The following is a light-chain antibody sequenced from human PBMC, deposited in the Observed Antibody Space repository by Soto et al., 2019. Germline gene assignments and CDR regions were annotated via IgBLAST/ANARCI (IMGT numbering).Light chain of an antibody. J-gene: IGKJ2*01. CDR2: GAS. CDR3: QQYCGSPQA. CDR1: QSVTRNY. Sequence: EIVLTQSPGTLSLSPGERATLSCRASQSVTRNYLAWYQQKPGQAPRILIYGASSRATVIPDRFSGSGSGTDFTLTITILEPEDFAVYYCQQYCGSPQAFGQGTKLEIK. V-gene: IGKV3-20*01.